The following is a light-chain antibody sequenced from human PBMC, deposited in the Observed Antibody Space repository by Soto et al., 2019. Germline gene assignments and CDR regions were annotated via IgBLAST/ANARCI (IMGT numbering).Light chain of an antibody. J-gene: IGKJ4*01. CDR1: QSVRSN. Sequence: IVMTQSPATLSVSPGERATLSCRASQSVRSNLAWYQQKPGQAPRLLIYEASTRATGIPARFSGSGSGTEFTLTISSLQSEDFAVYYCQQYDKWPPLTFGGGTKVEIK. CDR3: QQYDKWPPLT. V-gene: IGKV3-15*01. CDR2: EAS.